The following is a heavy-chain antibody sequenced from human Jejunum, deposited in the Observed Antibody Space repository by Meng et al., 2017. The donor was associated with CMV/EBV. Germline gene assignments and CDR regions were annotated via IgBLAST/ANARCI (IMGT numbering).Heavy chain of an antibody. V-gene: IGHV3-30-3*01. Sequence: QVQLVESGGGVVQRGRXXRLSCTASGFTFSAHAMHWVRQAPGKGLEWVAVISDDGSNEYYADSVKGRFTISRDNSKNTLYLQMNSLRAADTAVYYCARQPGSLAYWGQGTLVTVSS. CDR3: ARQPGSLAY. CDR1: GFTFSAHA. J-gene: IGHJ4*02. CDR2: ISDDGSNE.